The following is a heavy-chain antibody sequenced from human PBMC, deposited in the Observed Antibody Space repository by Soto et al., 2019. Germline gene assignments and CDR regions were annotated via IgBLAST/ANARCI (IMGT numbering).Heavy chain of an antibody. Sequence: ASVKVSCKASGYTFTSYGISWVRQAPGQGLEWMGWISAYNGNTNYAQKLQGRVTMTTDTSTSTAYMELRSLRSDDTAVYYCARDSSGWYHTGFDPWGQGALVTVSS. CDR1: GYTFTSYG. V-gene: IGHV1-18*01. CDR3: ARDSSGWYHTGFDP. D-gene: IGHD6-19*01. J-gene: IGHJ5*02. CDR2: ISAYNGNT.